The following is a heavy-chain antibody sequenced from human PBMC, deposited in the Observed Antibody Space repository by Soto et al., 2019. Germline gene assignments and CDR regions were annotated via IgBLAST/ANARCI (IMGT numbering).Heavy chain of an antibody. D-gene: IGHD1-26*01. J-gene: IGHJ4*02. CDR1: GGSISSGDYY. CDR3: ARDLESGSYFDY. V-gene: IGHV4-30-4*01. CDR2: IYYSGST. Sequence: PSETMSLTCTVSGGSISSGDYYWSWIRQPPGKGLEWIGYIYYSGSTYYNPSLKSRVTISVDTSKNQFSLKLSSVTAADTAVYYCARDLESGSYFDYWGQGTLVTVSS.